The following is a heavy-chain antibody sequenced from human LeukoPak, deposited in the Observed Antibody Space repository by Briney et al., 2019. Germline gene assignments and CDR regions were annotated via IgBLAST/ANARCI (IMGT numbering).Heavy chain of an antibody. CDR3: AKGSTYGYDAFDI. Sequence: GGSLRLSCAASGFTFDDYAMHWVRQAPGKGLEWVSGISWNSGSIGYADSVKGRFTISRDNAKNSLYLQMNSLRAEDMALYYCAKGSTYGYDAFDIWGQGTMVTVSS. V-gene: IGHV3-9*03. CDR1: GFTFDDYA. CDR2: ISWNSGSI. J-gene: IGHJ3*02. D-gene: IGHD4-17*01.